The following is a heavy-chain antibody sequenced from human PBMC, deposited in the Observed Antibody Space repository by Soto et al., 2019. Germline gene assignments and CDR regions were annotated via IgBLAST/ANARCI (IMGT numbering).Heavy chain of an antibody. CDR1: GFTFSTFA. V-gene: IGHV3-23*01. CDR2: IGASGAGT. J-gene: IGHJ4*02. D-gene: IGHD1-26*01. CDR3: ALRKTGSYFDY. Sequence: PGGSLRFSCAASGFTFSTFAMSWVRQAPGKGLEWVSGIGASGAGTYYAESVKGRFTISRDNSKNTLYLHMNSLRAEDTAVYYCALRKTGSYFDYWGQGTQVTVSS.